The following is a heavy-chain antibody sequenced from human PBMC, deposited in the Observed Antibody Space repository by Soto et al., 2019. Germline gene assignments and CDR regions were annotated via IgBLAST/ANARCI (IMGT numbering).Heavy chain of an antibody. CDR1: GFTFSSYA. V-gene: IGHV3-23*01. CDR2: ILGSGDST. Sequence: GGSLRLSCAASGFTFSSYAMDWVRQAPGKGLEWVSVILGSGDSTYYADSVKGRFTISRDNSKNTLYLQMNSLRAEDTAVYYCVKGHRGGTVFDAFDIWGQGTMVT. CDR3: VKGHRGGTVFDAFDI. D-gene: IGHD3-10*01. J-gene: IGHJ3*02.